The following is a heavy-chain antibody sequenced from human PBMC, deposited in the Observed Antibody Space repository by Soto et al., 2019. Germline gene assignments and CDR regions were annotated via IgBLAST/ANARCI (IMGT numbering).Heavy chain of an antibody. CDR3: ARGLMHLYGMDV. V-gene: IGHV3-74*01. Sequence: EVQLVESGGGLVQPGGSLRLSCAASGVTFSSYWMHWVRQAPGKGLVWVSRIYTDGSRTNYADSVKGRFTISRDNAKNTLYLQINSLRAEVTAVYYCARGLMHLYGMDVWGQGTTVTVSS. D-gene: IGHD3-16*01. CDR1: GVTFSSYW. J-gene: IGHJ6*02. CDR2: IYTDGSRT.